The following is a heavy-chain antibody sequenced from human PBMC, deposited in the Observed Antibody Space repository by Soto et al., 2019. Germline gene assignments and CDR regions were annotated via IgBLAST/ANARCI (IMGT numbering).Heavy chain of an antibody. J-gene: IGHJ6*02. CDR1: GFTFSSYG. Sequence: PGGSLRLSCAASGFTFSSYGMHWVRQAPGKGLEWVAVIWYDGSNKYYADSVKGRFTISRDNSKNTLYLQMNSLRAEDTAVYYCARQNGDYGDSGGDYYYYGMDVWGQGTTVTVSS. V-gene: IGHV3-33*01. D-gene: IGHD4-17*01. CDR3: ARQNGDYGDSGGDYYYYGMDV. CDR2: IWYDGSNK.